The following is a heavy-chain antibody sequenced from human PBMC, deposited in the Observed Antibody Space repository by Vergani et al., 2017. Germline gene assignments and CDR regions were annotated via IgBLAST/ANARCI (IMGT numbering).Heavy chain of an antibody. Sequence: QVQLVQSGAEVKKPGASVKVSCKASGYIFTDYAMHWVRQAPGQRLEWMGWSNADNGNTKYSQEFQDRVTITRDTSASTAYMELSSLRSEDMAVYYCARGSTNWDYLDYWGQGTLVTVSS. CDR3: ARGSTNWDYLDY. J-gene: IGHJ4*02. D-gene: IGHD1-26*01. V-gene: IGHV1-3*02. CDR2: SNADNGNT. CDR1: GYIFTDYA.